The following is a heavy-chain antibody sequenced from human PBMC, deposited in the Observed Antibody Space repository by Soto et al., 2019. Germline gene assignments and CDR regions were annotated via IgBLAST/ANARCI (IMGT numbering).Heavy chain of an antibody. Sequence: QVQLQESGPGLGKPSETLSLTCTVSGGSISSYYWSWIRQPPRKGLEWIGYIYYSGSTNYNPSLKSRVTISEDTSKNQFSLKLSSVTAVDTAVYYCARGRAGYNPYYFDYWGQGTLVTVSS. V-gene: IGHV4-59*01. CDR2: IYYSGST. CDR1: GGSISSYY. D-gene: IGHD5-12*01. CDR3: ARGRAGYNPYYFDY. J-gene: IGHJ4*02.